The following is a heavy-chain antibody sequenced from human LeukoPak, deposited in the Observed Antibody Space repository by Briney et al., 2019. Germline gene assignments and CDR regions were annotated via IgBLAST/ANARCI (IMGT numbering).Heavy chain of an antibody. CDR1: GFTFSSYA. V-gene: IGHV3-30*09. Sequence: PGGSLRLSCAASGFTFSSYAMHWVRQAPGKGLEWAAVISYDGSNKYYADSVKGRFAISRDNSKNTLYLQMTSLRAEDTAVYYRARDARISSYYYDTSGYSDYWGQGTLVTVSS. J-gene: IGHJ4*02. D-gene: IGHD3-22*01. CDR3: ARDARISSYYYDTSGYSDY. CDR2: ISYDGSNK.